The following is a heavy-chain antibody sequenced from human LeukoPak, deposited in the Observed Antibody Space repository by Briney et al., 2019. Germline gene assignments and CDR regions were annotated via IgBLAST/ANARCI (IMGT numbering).Heavy chain of an antibody. CDR1: GFTFDDYG. CDR2: INWNGGST. CDR3: ARDLGSGWYSAFDI. D-gene: IGHD6-19*01. J-gene: IGHJ3*02. Sequence: GGSLRLSCAASGFTFDDYGMSWVRQAPGKGLEWVSGINWNGGSTGYADSVKGRFTISRDNAKNSLYLQMNSLRAEDTALYYCARDLGSGWYSAFDIWGQGTMATVFS. V-gene: IGHV3-20*04.